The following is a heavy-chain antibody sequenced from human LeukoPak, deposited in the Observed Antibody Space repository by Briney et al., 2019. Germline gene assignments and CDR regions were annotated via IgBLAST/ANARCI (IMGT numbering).Heavy chain of an antibody. CDR2: IYYSGST. V-gene: IGHV4-4*08. CDR1: GGSISSYY. J-gene: IGHJ4*02. D-gene: IGHD6-6*01. CDR3: ARDRKLVPFDY. Sequence: SETLSLTCTVSGGSISSYYWSWIRQPPGKGLEWIGYIYYSGSTNYNPSLKSRVTISVDTSKNQFSLKLSSVTAADTAVYYCARDRKLVPFDYWGQGTLVTVSS.